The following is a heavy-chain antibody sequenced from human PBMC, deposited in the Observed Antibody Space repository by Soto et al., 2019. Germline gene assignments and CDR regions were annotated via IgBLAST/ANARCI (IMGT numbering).Heavy chain of an antibody. Sequence: QVQLVESGGGVVQPGRSLRLSCAASGFTFSSYGMHWVRQAPGKGLEWVAVISYDGSEKYYAVSVKGRFTISRDNSKNTLYLQMNSLRAEDTAVYYCAKGAVTTSLYYLDYWGQGTLVPVSS. V-gene: IGHV3-30*18. CDR2: ISYDGSEK. CDR3: AKGAVTTSLYYLDY. D-gene: IGHD4-17*01. J-gene: IGHJ4*02. CDR1: GFTFSSYG.